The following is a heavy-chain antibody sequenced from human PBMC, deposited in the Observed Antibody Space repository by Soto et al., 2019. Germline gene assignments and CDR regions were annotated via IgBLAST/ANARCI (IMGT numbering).Heavy chain of an antibody. Sequence: SETLSLTCSVSGGSISSGNYYWGWIRQPPGKGLEWIGNIYYSGTTHYNPSLKSRVTISVDTSKNQFSLKLSSVTAADTAVYYCARTMTTVTTTFYWYLDLWGRGTLVTVSS. D-gene: IGHD4-17*01. CDR1: GGSISSGNYY. V-gene: IGHV4-39*01. J-gene: IGHJ2*01. CDR3: ARTMTTVTTTFYWYLDL. CDR2: IYYSGTT.